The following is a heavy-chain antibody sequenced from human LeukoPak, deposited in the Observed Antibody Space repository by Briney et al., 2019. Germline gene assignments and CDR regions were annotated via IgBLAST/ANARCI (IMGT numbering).Heavy chain of an antibody. V-gene: IGHV3-21*01. CDR1: GFTFSSYW. J-gene: IGHJ5*02. CDR3: ARGADGVSSNSRGWFDP. Sequence: NPGASLRLSCAASGFTFSSYWMHWVRQAPGKGLEWVSSISYSSSNIYYADSVKGRFTISGDNAKNSLYLQMNSLRAEDTAVYSCARGADGVSSNSRGWFDPWGQGTLVTVSS. D-gene: IGHD2-15*01. CDR2: ISYSSSNI.